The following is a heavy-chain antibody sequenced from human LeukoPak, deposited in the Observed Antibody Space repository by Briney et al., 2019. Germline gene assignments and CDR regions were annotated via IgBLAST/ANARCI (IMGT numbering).Heavy chain of an antibody. CDR1: GGSFSGYY. V-gene: IGHV4-34*01. CDR2: INHSGST. Sequence: SETLSLTCAVYGGSFSGYYWSWIRQPPGKGLEWIGEINHSGSTNYNPSLKSRVTISVDTSKNQFSLKLSSVTAADTAVYYCARAYSSTVTPGWFDPWAREPWSPSPQ. D-gene: IGHD4-17*01. CDR3: ARAYSSTVTPGWFDP. J-gene: IGHJ5*02.